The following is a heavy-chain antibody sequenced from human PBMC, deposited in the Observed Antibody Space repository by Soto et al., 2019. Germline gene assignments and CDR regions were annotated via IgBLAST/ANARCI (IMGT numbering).Heavy chain of an antibody. D-gene: IGHD5-12*01. CDR3: AGGPGVARNY. Sequence: QLQLQESGSGLVKPSQTLSLTCAVSGGSISSGGYSWSWIRQPPGKGLEWIGYIYHSGSTYYNPSLKSRGNRSVNRSKNQFSLKLSSVSAADTAVYYCAGGPGVARNYWGQGTLVTVSS. CDR1: GGSISSGGYS. V-gene: IGHV4-30-2*01. J-gene: IGHJ4*02. CDR2: IYHSGST.